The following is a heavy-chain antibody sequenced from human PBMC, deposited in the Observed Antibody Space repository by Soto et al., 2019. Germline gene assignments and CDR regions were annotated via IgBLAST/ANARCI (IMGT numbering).Heavy chain of an antibody. CDR2: IWYDGSNK. CDR3: ARDSPTEISFDY. V-gene: IGHV3-33*01. Sequence: GXSLRLSCAASGFTLSSYGMHWFRQAPGNGLEWVAVIWYDGSNKYYADSVKGRFTISRDNSKNTLYLQMNSLRAEDTAVYYCARDSPTEISFDYWGQGTLVTVSS. CDR1: GFTLSSYG. J-gene: IGHJ4*02. D-gene: IGHD1-26*01.